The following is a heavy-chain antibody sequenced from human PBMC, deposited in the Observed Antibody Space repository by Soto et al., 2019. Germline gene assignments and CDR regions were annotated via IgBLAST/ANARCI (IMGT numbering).Heavy chain of an antibody. J-gene: IGHJ4*02. CDR1: GGTFSSYT. CDR3: ARHVPSQYSGYDPFEF. V-gene: IGHV1-69*02. CDR2: IIPILGIA. Sequence: QVQLVQSGAEVKKPGSSVKVSCKASGGTFSSYTISWVRQAPGQGLEWMGRIIPILGIANYAQKFQGRVTITADKSTSTAYMELNSLRADDTAVYYCARHVPSQYSGYDPFEFWGQGTLVTVSS. D-gene: IGHD5-12*01.